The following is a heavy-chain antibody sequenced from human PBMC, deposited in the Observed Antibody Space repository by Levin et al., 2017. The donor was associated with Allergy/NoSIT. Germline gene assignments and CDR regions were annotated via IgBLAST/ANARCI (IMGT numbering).Heavy chain of an antibody. J-gene: IGHJ4*02. CDR1: GYTFTSYG. CDR2: ISAYNGNT. Sequence: GESLKISCKASGYTFTSYGISWVRQAPGQGLEWMGWISAYNGNTNYAQKLQGRVTMTTDTSTSTAYMELRSLRSDDTAVYYCARSGFTGYCSGGSCQMSPWYFDYWGQGTLVTVSS. V-gene: IGHV1-18*01. CDR3: ARSGFTGYCSGGSCQMSPWYFDY. D-gene: IGHD2-15*01.